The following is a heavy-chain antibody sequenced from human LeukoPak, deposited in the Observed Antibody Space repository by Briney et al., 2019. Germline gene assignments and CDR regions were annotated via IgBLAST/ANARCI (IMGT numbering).Heavy chain of an antibody. CDR3: AGEGGGGATSGAFDI. J-gene: IGHJ3*02. V-gene: IGHV4-59*01. Sequence: PSETLSLTCAVSGGSISSYYWSWIRQPPGKGLEWIGYIYYSGSTNYNPSLKSRVTISVDTSKNQFSLKLSSVTAADTAVYYCAGEGGGGATSGAFDIWGQGTMVTVSS. CDR2: IYYSGST. D-gene: IGHD1-26*01. CDR1: GGSISSYY.